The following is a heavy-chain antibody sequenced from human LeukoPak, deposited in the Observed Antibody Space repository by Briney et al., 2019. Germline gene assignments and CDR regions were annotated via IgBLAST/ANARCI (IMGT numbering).Heavy chain of an antibody. CDR2: IVTAGDT. D-gene: IGHD1-26*01. CDR1: GFTFSSYD. J-gene: IGHJ3*02. Sequence: GGSLRLSCAASGFTFSSYDMHWVRQATGKGLEWVSAIVTAGDTYYPGSVKGRFTISRENAKNSLYLQMNSLRAGDTAVYYCARARAENLDAFDIWGQGTMVTVSS. CDR3: ARARAENLDAFDI. V-gene: IGHV3-13*01.